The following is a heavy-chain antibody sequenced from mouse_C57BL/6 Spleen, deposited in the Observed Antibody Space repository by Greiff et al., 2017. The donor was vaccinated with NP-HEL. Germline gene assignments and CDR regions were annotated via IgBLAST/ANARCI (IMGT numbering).Heavy chain of an antibody. CDR3: ARSDYGSYFDY. D-gene: IGHD1-1*01. CDR1: GYAFTNYL. J-gene: IGHJ2*01. CDR2: INPGSGGT. Sequence: QVQLQQSGAELVRPGTSVKVSCKASGYAFTNYLIEWVKQRPGQGLEWIGVINPGSGGTNYNEKFKGKATLTADKSSSTAYMQLSSLTSEDSAVYFCARSDYGSYFDYRGQGPTLTASS. V-gene: IGHV1-54*01.